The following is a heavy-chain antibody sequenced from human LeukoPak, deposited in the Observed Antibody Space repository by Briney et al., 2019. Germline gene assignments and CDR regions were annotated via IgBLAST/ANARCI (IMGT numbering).Heavy chain of an antibody. D-gene: IGHD2-15*01. CDR2: ISYDGSNK. CDR3: AREYSRSGRYFDY. CDR1: GSTFSSYA. Sequence: GGSLRLSCAASGSTFSSYAMPWVRQAPGKGLEWVAVISYDGSNKYYADSVKGRFTISRDNSKNTLYLQMNSLRAEDTAVYYCAREYSRSGRYFDYWGQGTLVTVSS. J-gene: IGHJ4*02. V-gene: IGHV3-30-3*01.